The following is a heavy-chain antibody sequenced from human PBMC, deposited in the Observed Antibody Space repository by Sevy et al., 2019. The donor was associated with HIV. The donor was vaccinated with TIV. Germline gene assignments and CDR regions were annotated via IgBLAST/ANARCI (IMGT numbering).Heavy chain of an antibody. J-gene: IGHJ4*02. CDR2: IYNSGST. CDR1: GVSISSNNYY. D-gene: IGHD3-9*01. Sequence: SETLSLTCTVSGVSISSNNYYWGWIRQPPGKGLEWIGSIYNSGSTYYNPSLKSRVTISVDTSKNQFSLKLRSVTAADTAVYYGARRPYYDILTGYYFDFWGQGTLVTVSS. CDR3: ARRPYYDILTGYYFDF. V-gene: IGHV4-39*01.